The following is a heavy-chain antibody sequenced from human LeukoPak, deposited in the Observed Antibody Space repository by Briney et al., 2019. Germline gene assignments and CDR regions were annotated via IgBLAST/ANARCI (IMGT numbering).Heavy chain of an antibody. D-gene: IGHD3-22*01. J-gene: IGHJ4*02. CDR1: GYSFTSYW. CDR2: IYPTDSET. V-gene: IGHV5-51*01. Sequence: GESLKISCRGSGYSFTSYWIGWGRQLAGKNLEWMGIIYPTDSETKYSPSFQGQVTISADKSISTAYLRWSSLKASDTAMYYCARKSEVITPFDYWGQGSLVTVSS. CDR3: ARKSEVITPFDY.